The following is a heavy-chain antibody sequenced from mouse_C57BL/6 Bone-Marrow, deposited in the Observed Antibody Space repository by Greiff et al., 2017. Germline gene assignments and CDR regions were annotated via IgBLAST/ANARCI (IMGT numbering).Heavy chain of an antibody. CDR2: IDPSDSDT. V-gene: IGHV1-52*01. CDR3: ASVITTVVAHWYFDV. Sequence: LQQSGAELVRPGSSVKLSCKASGYTFTSYWMHWVKQRPIQGLEWIGNIDPSDSDTHYNQKFKDKATLTVDKSSSTAYMQLSSLTSEDSAVYYCASVITTVVAHWYFDVWGTGTTVTVSS. CDR1: GYTFTSYW. D-gene: IGHD1-1*01. J-gene: IGHJ1*03.